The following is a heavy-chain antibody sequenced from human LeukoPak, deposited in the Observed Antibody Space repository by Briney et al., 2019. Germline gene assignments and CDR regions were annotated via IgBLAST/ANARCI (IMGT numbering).Heavy chain of an antibody. D-gene: IGHD3-16*02. CDR3: ARENYDYVWGSYRIDY. Sequence: ASVKVSCKASGYTFTSYDINWVRQATGQGLEWMGWMNPNSGNTNYAQKLQGRVTMTTDTSTSTAYMELRSLRSDDTAVYYCARENYDYVWGSYRIDYWGQGTLVTVSS. V-gene: IGHV1-18*01. J-gene: IGHJ4*02. CDR1: GYTFTSYD. CDR2: MNPNSGNT.